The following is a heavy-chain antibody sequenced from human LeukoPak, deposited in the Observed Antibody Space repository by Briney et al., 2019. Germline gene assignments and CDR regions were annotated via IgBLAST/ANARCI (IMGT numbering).Heavy chain of an antibody. J-gene: IGHJ4*02. D-gene: IGHD3-10*01. V-gene: IGHV5-51*01. CDR1: GYSFTSSW. Sequence: GESLKISCKGSGYSFTSSWIGWVRQMPGKGLEWMGIIYPGDSDTRYSPSFQGQVTISADKSISTAYLQWSSLKASDTAMYYCARHPDGEGSGSYYPMFDYWGQGTLVTVSS. CDR2: IYPGDSDT. CDR3: ARHPDGEGSGSYYPMFDY.